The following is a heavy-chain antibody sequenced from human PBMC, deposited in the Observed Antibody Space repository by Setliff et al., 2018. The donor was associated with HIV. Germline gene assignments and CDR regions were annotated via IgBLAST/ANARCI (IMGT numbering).Heavy chain of an antibody. Sequence: SETLSLTCNVSGGSFIGSSFQSTWIRQAPGKGLDWIGDIAYSGTTMYFNYNPSLESRLSLSEDTSRHQSSLKLTSVTADDTGIYYCARGPPFAYWGQGLLVTVSS. CDR3: ARGPPFAY. CDR2: IAYSGTTMYF. CDR1: GGSFIGSSFQ. J-gene: IGHJ4*02. V-gene: IGHV4-39*07.